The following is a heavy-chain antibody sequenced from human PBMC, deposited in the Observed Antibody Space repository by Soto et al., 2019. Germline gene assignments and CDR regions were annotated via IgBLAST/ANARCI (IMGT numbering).Heavy chain of an antibody. D-gene: IGHD2-2*01. J-gene: IGHJ4*02. CDR3: ARDLGAPTAS. CDR1: GFTVSNYY. V-gene: IGHV3-66*01. CDR2: IYSGGST. Sequence: GGSLRLSCAASGFTVSNYYMTWVRQAPGKGLEWVSVIYSGGSTYYADSVKGRFTISRDNFKNMLYLQMNGLRAEDTAVYYCARDLGAPTASWGQGTLVTVSS.